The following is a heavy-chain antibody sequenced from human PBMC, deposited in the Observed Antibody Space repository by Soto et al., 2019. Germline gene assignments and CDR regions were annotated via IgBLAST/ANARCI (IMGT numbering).Heavy chain of an antibody. CDR2: ISAYKGNT. J-gene: IGHJ4*01. Sequence: GQGLEWMGWISAYKGNTNYAQKLQGRVTMTTDTSTSTAYMELRSLRSDDTAVYYCASFFCQLEHCSRTSRSFSAFWRHRTPVPGSS. V-gene: IGHV1-18*01. CDR3: ASFFCQLEHCSRTSRSFSAF. D-gene: IGHD2-2*01.